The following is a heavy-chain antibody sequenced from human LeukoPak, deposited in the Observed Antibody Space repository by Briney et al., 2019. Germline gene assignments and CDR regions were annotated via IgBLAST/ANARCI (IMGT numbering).Heavy chain of an antibody. CDR3: ARGAPALDY. J-gene: IGHJ4*02. Sequence: GESLKISCKGSGYSFITYKIGWVRQMPGKGLEWMGIIYPGDSETRYSPSFQGQVTISADESVSTAYLQWSSLKASDTAMYYCARGAPALDYWGQGTLVTVSS. V-gene: IGHV5-51*01. CDR1: GYSFITYK. CDR2: IYPGDSET. D-gene: IGHD3-16*01.